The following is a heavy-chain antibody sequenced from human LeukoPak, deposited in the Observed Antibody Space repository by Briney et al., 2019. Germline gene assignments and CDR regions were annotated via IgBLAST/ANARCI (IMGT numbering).Heavy chain of an antibody. CDR3: ARLYSSGWYDYYYYYMDV. V-gene: IGHV4-61*02. CDR2: IYTSGST. D-gene: IGHD6-19*01. CDR1: GGSISSGSYY. J-gene: IGHJ6*03. Sequence: PSQTLSLTCTVSGGSISSGSYYWSWIRQPAGKGLEWIGRIYTSGSTNYNPSLKSRVTISVDTSKNQFSLKLSSVTAADTAVYYCARLYSSGWYDYYYYYMDVWGKGTTVTISS.